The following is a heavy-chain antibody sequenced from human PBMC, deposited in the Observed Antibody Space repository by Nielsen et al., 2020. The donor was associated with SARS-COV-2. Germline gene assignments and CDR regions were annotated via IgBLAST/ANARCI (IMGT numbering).Heavy chain of an antibody. J-gene: IGHJ3*02. Sequence: GGSLRLSCAASGFTFSSYAMHWVRQAPGKGLEWVAVISYDGSNKYYADSVKGRFTISRDNSKNSLYLQMNSLRAEDTALYYCANLPFEGAFDIWGQGTMVTVSS. D-gene: IGHD3-16*01. CDR1: GFTFSSYA. CDR2: ISYDGSNK. V-gene: IGHV3-30-3*01. CDR3: ANLPFEGAFDI.